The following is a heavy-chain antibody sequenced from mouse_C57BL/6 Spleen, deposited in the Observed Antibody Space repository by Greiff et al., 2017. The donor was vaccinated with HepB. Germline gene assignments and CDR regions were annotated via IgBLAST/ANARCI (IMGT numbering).Heavy chain of an antibody. CDR3: TRSGGYYYGS. CDR1: GYTFTDYE. J-gene: IGHJ3*01. CDR2: IDPETGGT. V-gene: IGHV1-15*01. Sequence: VQLQQSGAELVRPGASVTLSCKASGYTFTDYEMHWVKQTPVHGLEWIGAIDPETGGTAYNQKFKGKAILTADKSSSTAYMELRSLTSEDSAVYYCTRSGGYYYGSGGQGTLVTVSA. D-gene: IGHD1-1*01.